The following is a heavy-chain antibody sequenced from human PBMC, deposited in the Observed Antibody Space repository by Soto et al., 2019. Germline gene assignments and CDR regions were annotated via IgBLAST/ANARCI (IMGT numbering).Heavy chain of an antibody. CDR1: GGSISSGGYY. CDR2: IYYSGST. J-gene: IGHJ6*02. V-gene: IGHV4-31*03. Sequence: QVQLQESGPGLVKPSQTLSLTCTVSGGSISSGGYYWSWIRQHPGKALEWIGYIYYSGSTYYNPSLESRVTISVDTSKNQFSLKLSSVTAADTAVYYCARGGRRSPGMDVWGQGTTVTVSS. CDR3: ARGGRRSPGMDV.